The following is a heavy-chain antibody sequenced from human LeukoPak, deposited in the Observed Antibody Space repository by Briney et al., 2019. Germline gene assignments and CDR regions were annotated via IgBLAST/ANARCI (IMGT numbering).Heavy chain of an antibody. CDR1: SGSFSGYY. D-gene: IGHD6-19*01. V-gene: IGHV4-34*01. Sequence: PSETLSVTCAVYSGSFSGYYWSWIRQPPGKGLEWIAEINHSGSTNYNPSLKSRVTISVDTSKNQFSLKLTSVTAADTAVYYCGRGGGSGWYVDYWGQGTLVTVSS. J-gene: IGHJ4*02. CDR2: INHSGST. CDR3: GRGGGSGWYVDY.